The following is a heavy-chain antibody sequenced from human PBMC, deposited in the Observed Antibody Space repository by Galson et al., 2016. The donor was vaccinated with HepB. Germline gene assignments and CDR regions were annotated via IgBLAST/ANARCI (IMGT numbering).Heavy chain of an antibody. CDR3: ARGDYYYAAMDV. CDR2: ISSIRTYI. V-gene: IGHV3-21*01. Sequence: SLRLSCAASGFTVSSYSMTWVRQAPGKGLEWVSSISSIRTYIYYADSVKGRFTLSRDNATNSMYLQMNSLSAEDTAVYYCARGDYYYAAMDVWGQGTTVTVSS. CDR1: GFTVSSYS. J-gene: IGHJ6*02.